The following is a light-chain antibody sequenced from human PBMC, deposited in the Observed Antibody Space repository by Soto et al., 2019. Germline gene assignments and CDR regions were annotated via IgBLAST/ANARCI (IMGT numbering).Light chain of an antibody. J-gene: IGKJ5*01. V-gene: IGKV1-9*01. Sequence: IQLTQSPSSLAASLGDRVTITCRASQGIDSYLAWYQQRPGKVPQLLIYETSILQSGVSSRFSGSGSGTDFTLTISSLQDEDFSVYYCQQRSNWHRITFGQGTRLEIK. CDR1: QGIDSY. CDR2: ETS. CDR3: QQRSNWHRIT.